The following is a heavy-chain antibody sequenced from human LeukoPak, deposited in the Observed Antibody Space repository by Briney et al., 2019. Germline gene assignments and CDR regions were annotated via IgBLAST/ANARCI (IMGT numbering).Heavy chain of an antibody. Sequence: TSETLSLTCAVSGYSLSSGYYWGWIRQPPGKGLEWIGSIYHSGSTYYNPSLKSRVTISVDTSKNQFSLKLSSVTAADTAVYYCASLGKAYCSCGSCYLFHYWGQGTLVTVSS. CDR3: ASLGKAYCSCGSCYLFHY. CDR1: GYSLSSGYY. CDR2: IYHSGST. J-gene: IGHJ4*02. D-gene: IGHD2-15*01. V-gene: IGHV4-38-2*01.